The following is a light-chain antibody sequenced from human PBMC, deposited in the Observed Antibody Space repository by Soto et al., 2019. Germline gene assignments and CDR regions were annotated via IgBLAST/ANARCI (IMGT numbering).Light chain of an antibody. CDR1: QSVAAY. CDR3: QQRHTWPGT. J-gene: IGKJ4*01. CDR2: DAS. V-gene: IGKV3-11*02. Sequence: VLTQSPDTLSLSAGEGVTLSCRASQSVAAYVAGYQQRPGQAPRLLIYDASKRATGIPARFTGSGSGRDFTLTISSLEPEDFAVYYCQQRHTWPGTFGGGTTVEIK.